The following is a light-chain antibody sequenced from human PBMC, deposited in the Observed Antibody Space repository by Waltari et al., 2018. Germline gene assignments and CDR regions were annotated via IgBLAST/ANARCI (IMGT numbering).Light chain of an antibody. CDR3: QSYDTSQSVV. Sequence: QSVLTQPPSVSGAPGQRVTISCSGDNSKLGAGYDVQWYRQLPGTAPKLLIHGNDNRPSGVPERISGSKSGTSASLAITGLQADDEADYYCQSYDTSQSVVFGGGTKLTVL. J-gene: IGLJ3*02. CDR1: NSKLGAGYD. V-gene: IGLV1-40*01. CDR2: GND.